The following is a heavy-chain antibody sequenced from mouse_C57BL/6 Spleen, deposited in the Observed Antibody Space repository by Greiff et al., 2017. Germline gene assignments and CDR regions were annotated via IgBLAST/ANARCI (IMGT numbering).Heavy chain of an antibody. Sequence: QVQLQQSGAELVMPGASVKLSCKASGYTFTSYWIHWVKQRPGQGLEWIGEIDPSDSYTNYNEKFKGKYTLTVDKSSSTAYMQLSSLTSEDSAVXYCARRSHFDYWGQGTTLTVSS. CDR3: ARRSHFDY. V-gene: IGHV1-69*01. J-gene: IGHJ2*01. CDR2: IDPSDSYT. CDR1: GYTFTSYW.